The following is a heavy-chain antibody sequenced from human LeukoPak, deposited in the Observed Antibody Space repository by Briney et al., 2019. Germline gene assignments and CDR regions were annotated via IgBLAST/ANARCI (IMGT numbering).Heavy chain of an antibody. D-gene: IGHD3-22*01. V-gene: IGHV4-59*01. J-gene: IGHJ4*02. CDR2: IYYSGST. CDR3: ASTNYYDSSGFRDPFDY. Sequence: SETLSLTCTVSGGSISSYYWSWIRQPPGKGLEWIGYIYYSGSTNYNPSLKSRVTISVDTSKNQFSLKLSSVTAADTAVYYCASTNYYDSSGFRDPFDYWGQGTLVTVSS. CDR1: GGSISSYY.